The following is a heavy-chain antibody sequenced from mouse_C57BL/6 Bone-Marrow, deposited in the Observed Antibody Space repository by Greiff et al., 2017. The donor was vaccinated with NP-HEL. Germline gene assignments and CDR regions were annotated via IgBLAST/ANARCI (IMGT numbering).Heavy chain of an antibody. CDR2: INPSTGGT. CDR3: ARKAVYYYGSAFDY. V-gene: IGHV1-42*01. J-gene: IGHJ3*01. D-gene: IGHD1-1*01. CDR1: GYSFTGYY. Sequence: VQLQQSGPELVKPGASVKISCKASGYSFTGYYMNWVKQSPEKSLEWIGEINPSTGGTTYNQKFKAKATLTVDKSSSTAYMQLKSLTSEDSAVYYCARKAVYYYGSAFDYWGQGTLVTVSA.